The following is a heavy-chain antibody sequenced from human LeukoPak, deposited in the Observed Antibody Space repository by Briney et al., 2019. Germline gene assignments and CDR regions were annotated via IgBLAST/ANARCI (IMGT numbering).Heavy chain of an antibody. CDR3: ARNYYDSSGHDY. D-gene: IGHD3-22*01. V-gene: IGHV4-39*01. Sequence: SETLSLTCTVSGGSISSSSYYWGWIGQPPGKGLEWIGSIYYSGSTYYNPSLKSRVTIAVDTSKNQFSLKLSSVTAADTTVYYCARNYYDSSGHDYWGQGTLVTVSS. J-gene: IGHJ4*02. CDR2: IYYSGST. CDR1: GGSISSSSYY.